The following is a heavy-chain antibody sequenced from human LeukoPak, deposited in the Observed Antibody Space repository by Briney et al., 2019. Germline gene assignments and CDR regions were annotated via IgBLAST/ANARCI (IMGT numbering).Heavy chain of an antibody. Sequence: GGSLRLSCSASGFTFSNYDIHWVRQATGKGLEWVSAIGSSGDTYYIDSVKGRFTISRESAKNSLYLQMNSLRAEDTAVYYCALKGGHNYYGSGSPLDVWGQGTTVIVSS. CDR2: IGSSGDT. CDR1: GFTFSNYD. CDR3: ALKGGHNYYGSGSPLDV. D-gene: IGHD3-10*01. V-gene: IGHV3-13*01. J-gene: IGHJ6*02.